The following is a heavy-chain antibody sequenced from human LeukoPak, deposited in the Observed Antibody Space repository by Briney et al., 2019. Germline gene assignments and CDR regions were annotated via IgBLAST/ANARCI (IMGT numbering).Heavy chain of an antibody. J-gene: IGHJ4*02. CDR1: GGSISSGGYY. D-gene: IGHD6-19*01. CDR3: AGAVAGSGGQGY. Sequence: SQTLSLTCTVSGGSISSGGYYWSWVRQHPGKGLEWIGNIYYSGSTYYNPSLKSRVTISVVTSKDQFSLKLSSVTAADTAVYYCAGAVAGSGGQGYWGQGTLVTVSS. V-gene: IGHV4-31*03. CDR2: IYYSGST.